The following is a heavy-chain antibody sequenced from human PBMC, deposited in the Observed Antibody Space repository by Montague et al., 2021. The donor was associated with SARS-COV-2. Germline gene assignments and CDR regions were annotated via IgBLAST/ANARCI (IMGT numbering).Heavy chain of an antibody. CDR1: GFSLTTRGLC. CDR3: ARIKNCSASGTCAAWYFDV. Sequence: PALVKPTQTLTLTCTLSGFSLTTRGLCVNWIRQPPGKALEWLAHIEWDDDEYYSMSLKTRLTISTDTSKNQVVLTMTNMDPVDTATYYCARIKNCSASGTCAAWYFDVWGRGTPVTVSS. J-gene: IGHJ2*01. D-gene: IGHD3-10*01. CDR2: IEWDDDE. V-gene: IGHV2-70*01.